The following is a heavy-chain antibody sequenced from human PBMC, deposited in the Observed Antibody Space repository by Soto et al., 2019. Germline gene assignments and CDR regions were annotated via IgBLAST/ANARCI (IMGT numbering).Heavy chain of an antibody. CDR2: INPSGGST. D-gene: IGHD3-9*01. Sequence: ASVKVSCKASGYTFTGYAMHWVRQAPGQRLEWMGIINPSGGSTSYAQKFQGRVTMTRDTSTSTVYMELSSLRSEDTAVYYCARDNGLEDYDILTGYYRDHYYYGMDVWGQGTTVTVSS. J-gene: IGHJ6*02. V-gene: IGHV1-46*03. CDR3: ARDNGLEDYDILTGYYRDHYYYGMDV. CDR1: GYTFTGYA.